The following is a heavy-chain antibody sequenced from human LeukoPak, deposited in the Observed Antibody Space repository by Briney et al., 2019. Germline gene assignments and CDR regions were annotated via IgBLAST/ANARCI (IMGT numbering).Heavy chain of an antibody. D-gene: IGHD6-19*01. CDR1: GFTVSSNY. Sequence: GGSLRLSCAASGFTVSSNYMSWVRQAPGKGLEWVSVTYSGGSTYSADSVKGRFTISRDNSKNTLYLQMNSLRAEDTAVYYCARAAVAVDWFDPWGQGTLVTVSS. CDR2: TYSGGST. V-gene: IGHV3-66*02. CDR3: ARAAVAVDWFDP. J-gene: IGHJ5*02.